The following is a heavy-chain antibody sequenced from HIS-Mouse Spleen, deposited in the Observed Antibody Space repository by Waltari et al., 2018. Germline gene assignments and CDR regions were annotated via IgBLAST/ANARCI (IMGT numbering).Heavy chain of an antibody. CDR1: GGSISGGRYD. V-gene: IGHV4-39*07. CDR2: IYYSGST. J-gene: IGHJ3*02. CDR3: ARGAIEMGRADAFDI. Sequence: QLQLQESGTGLGKPSEPLSLTRTVPGGSISGGRYDWGSLRSPPGKGLEWIGSIYYSGSTYYNPSLKSRVTISVDTSKNQFSLKLSSVTAADTAVYYCARGAIEMGRADAFDIWGQGTMVTVSS.